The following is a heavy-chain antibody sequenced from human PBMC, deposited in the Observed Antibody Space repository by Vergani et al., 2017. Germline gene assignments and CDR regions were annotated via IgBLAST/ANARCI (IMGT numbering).Heavy chain of an antibody. V-gene: IGHV3-33*01. Sequence: VQLVESGGGVVQPGRSLRLSCAASGFTFSSYGLHWVRQAPGKGLEWGAVIWYDGRNKYSAEAVKGRFTISGDNSKNALYLQMNSLRAEDTAVYYGAIDGAGQLVPAWYFDYWGQGTLVTVSS. D-gene: IGHD6-6*01. CDR3: AIDGAGQLVPAWYFDY. CDR2: IWYDGRNK. J-gene: IGHJ4*02. CDR1: GFTFSSYG.